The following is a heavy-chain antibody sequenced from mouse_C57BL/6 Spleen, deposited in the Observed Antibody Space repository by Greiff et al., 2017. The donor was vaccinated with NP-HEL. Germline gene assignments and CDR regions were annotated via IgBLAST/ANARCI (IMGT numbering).Heavy chain of an antibody. CDR1: GYTFTDYN. Sequence: EVQLQQSGPELVKPGASVKMSCKASGYTFTDYNMHWVKQSHGKSLEWIGYINPNNGGTSYNQKFKGKATLTVNKSSSTAYMELRSLTSEDSAVYYCARGSSSTRYFGVWGTGTTVTVSS. CDR2: INPNNGGT. CDR3: ARGSSSTRYFGV. D-gene: IGHD1-1*01. J-gene: IGHJ1*03. V-gene: IGHV1-22*01.